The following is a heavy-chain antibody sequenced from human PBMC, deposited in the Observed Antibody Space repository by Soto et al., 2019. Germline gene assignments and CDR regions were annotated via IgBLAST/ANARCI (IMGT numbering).Heavy chain of an antibody. Sequence: PWETLSLTCTVSGDYINSSYCNRIRQATRKGLEWIGYTDDTGSTNYNPSLKRRVTKQVDMSKNQHSLKLISVTVADMAVYYCAVWVLECFLRDTSYYDMDVWGKGTTVTVS. CDR3: AVWVLECFLRDTSYYDMDV. V-gene: IGHV4-59*01. CDR2: TDDTGST. J-gene: IGHJ6*03. CDR1: GDYINSSY. D-gene: IGHD3-3*01.